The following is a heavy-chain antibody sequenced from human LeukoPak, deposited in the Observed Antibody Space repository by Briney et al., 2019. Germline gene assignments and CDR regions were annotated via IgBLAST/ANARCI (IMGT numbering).Heavy chain of an antibody. D-gene: IGHD1-14*01. CDR1: GFTFDDYA. CDR2: ISWNSGSI. CDR3: AKGITRYYFDY. Sequence: GGSLRLSCAASGFTFDDYAMHWVRQAPGKGLEWVSGISWNSGSIGYADSVKGRFTISRDNSKNTLYLQMNSLRAEDTAVYYCAKGITRYYFDYWGQGTLVTVSS. V-gene: IGHV3-9*01. J-gene: IGHJ4*02.